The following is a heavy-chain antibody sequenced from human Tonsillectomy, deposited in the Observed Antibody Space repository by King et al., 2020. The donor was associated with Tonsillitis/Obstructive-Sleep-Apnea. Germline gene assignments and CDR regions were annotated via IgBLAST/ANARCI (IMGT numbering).Heavy chain of an antibody. CDR1: GFTFSSYA. Sequence: VQLVESGGGVVQPGRSLRLSCEASGFTFSSYAMHWVRQAPGKGLEWVAVISYDGSNKYYADSVKGRFTISRDNSKSTLYLQMNSLRAEDTAVYYCARGGLSSGDGGGWDWGQGTLVTVSS. CDR2: ISYDGSNK. CDR3: ARGGLSSGDGGGWD. V-gene: IGHV3-30*04. D-gene: IGHD3-16*01. J-gene: IGHJ4*02.